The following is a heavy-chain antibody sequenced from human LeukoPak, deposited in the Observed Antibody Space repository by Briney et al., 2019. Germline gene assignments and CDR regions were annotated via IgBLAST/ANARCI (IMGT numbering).Heavy chain of an antibody. CDR3: ARDRDYGDYVHDAFDI. D-gene: IGHD4-17*01. J-gene: IGHJ3*02. CDR2: ISAYNGNT. CDR1: GYTFTSYG. Sequence: VASVKVSCKASGYTFTSYGISWVRQAPGQGLEWMGWISAYNGNTNYAQKLQGRVTMTTDTSTSTAYMELRSLRSDDTAVYYCARDRDYGDYVHDAFDIWGQGTMVTVSS. V-gene: IGHV1-18*01.